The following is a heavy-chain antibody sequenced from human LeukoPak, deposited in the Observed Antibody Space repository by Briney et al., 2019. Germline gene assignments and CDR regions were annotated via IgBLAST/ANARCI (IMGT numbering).Heavy chain of an antibody. CDR3: ARDGVWGSSWSRPPEH. CDR1: GGTFSSYA. V-gene: IGHV1-46*01. J-gene: IGHJ1*01. Sequence: ASVKVSCKASGGTFSSYAISWVRQAPGQGLEWMGIINPGGGSTSYAQKFQGRVTMTRDTSTSTVYMELSSLRSEDTAVYYCARDGVWGSSWSRPPEHWGQGTLVTVSS. CDR2: INPGGGST. D-gene: IGHD6-13*01.